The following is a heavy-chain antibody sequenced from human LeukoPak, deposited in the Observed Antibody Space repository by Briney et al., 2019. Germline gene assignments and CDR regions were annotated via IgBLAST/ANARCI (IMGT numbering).Heavy chain of an antibody. Sequence: PGASLRLSCVASGFTFSNCAMSWVRQAPGKRLEWVSAVTGRAGSTYYADSVKGRFTISRDNSRNTLFLQMNSLRAEDTAIYYCAKWGDFDILTGYYVSDFWGQGTLVTVSS. CDR3: AKWGDFDILTGYYVSDF. CDR2: VTGRAGST. CDR1: GFTFSNCA. D-gene: IGHD3-9*01. J-gene: IGHJ4*02. V-gene: IGHV3-23*01.